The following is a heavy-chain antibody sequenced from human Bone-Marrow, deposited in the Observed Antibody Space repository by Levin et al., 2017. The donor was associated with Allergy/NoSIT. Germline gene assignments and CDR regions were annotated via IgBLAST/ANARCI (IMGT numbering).Heavy chain of an antibody. CDR3: ARDRPPYYDYVWGSYSGPLDY. Sequence: GGSLRLSCAASGFTFSSYGMHWVRQAPGKGLEWVAVIWYDGSNKYYADSVKGRFTISRDNSKNTLYLQMNSLRAEDTAVYYCARDRPPYYDYVWGSYSGPLDYWGQGTLVTVSS. V-gene: IGHV3-33*01. CDR1: GFTFSSYG. D-gene: IGHD3-16*01. CDR2: IWYDGSNK. J-gene: IGHJ4*02.